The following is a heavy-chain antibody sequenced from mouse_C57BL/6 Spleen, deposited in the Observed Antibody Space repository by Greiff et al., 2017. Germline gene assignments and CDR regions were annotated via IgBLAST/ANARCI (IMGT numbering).Heavy chain of an antibody. V-gene: IGHV5-9*01. CDR3: ARHFYDGSHYYARDY. D-gene: IGHD2-3*01. CDR1: GFTFSSYT. J-gene: IGHJ4*01. Sequence: EVQVVESGGGLVKPGGSLKLSCAASGFTFSSYTMSWVRQTPEKRLEWVATISGGGGNTYYPDSVKGRFTISRDNAKNTLYLQMSSLRSEDTALYYCARHFYDGSHYYARDYWGQGTSVTVSS. CDR2: ISGGGGNT.